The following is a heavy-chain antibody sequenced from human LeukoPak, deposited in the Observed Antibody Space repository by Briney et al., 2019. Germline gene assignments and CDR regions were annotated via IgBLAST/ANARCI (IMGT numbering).Heavy chain of an antibody. Sequence: SETLSLTCTVSGGSISSYYWSWIRQPPGKGLEWIGYIYYSGSTNYNPSLKSRVSISVDMSRNQFSLKLSSVTAADTAVYYCARHSRTYYDFDYWGQGTLVTVSS. D-gene: IGHD1-26*01. V-gene: IGHV4-59*08. CDR3: ARHSRTYYDFDY. CDR2: IYYSGST. J-gene: IGHJ4*02. CDR1: GGSISSYY.